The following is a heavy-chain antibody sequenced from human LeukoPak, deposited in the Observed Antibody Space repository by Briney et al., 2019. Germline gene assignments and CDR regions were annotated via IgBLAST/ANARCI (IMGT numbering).Heavy chain of an antibody. J-gene: IGHJ6*02. D-gene: IGHD3-10*01. CDR1: NVSISSGSHY. V-gene: IGHV4-39*07. CDR2: IYHSGST. Sequence: SETLSLTCTVSNVSISSGSHYWSWIRQPPGKGLEWIGEIYHSGSTNYNPSLKSRVTISVDKSKNQFSLKLSSVTAADTAVYYCASLLHGSGSYWLSYYYGMDVWGQGTTVTVSS. CDR3: ASLLHGSGSYWLSYYYGMDV.